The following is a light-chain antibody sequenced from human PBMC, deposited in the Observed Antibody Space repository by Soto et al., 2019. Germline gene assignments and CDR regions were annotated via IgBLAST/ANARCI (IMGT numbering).Light chain of an antibody. Sequence: EIVLTQSPATLSLXXXXXATLSCGASQSVGRDYLAWYQLKPGLAPRLLIHAASIRATGIPDRFSGSGSGTDFTLIISRLEPEDFAVYFCQQYASSPLTFGGGNEVEIK. V-gene: IGKV3D-20*01. J-gene: IGKJ4*01. CDR3: QQYASSPLT. CDR2: AAS. CDR1: QSVGRDY.